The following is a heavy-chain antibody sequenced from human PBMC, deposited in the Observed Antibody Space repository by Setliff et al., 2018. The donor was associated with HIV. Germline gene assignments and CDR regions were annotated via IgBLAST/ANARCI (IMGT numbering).Heavy chain of an antibody. Sequence: PSETLSLTCAVYGGSFSDYYWSWIRQPPRKRLEWIGELNDSGSTNYNPSLKSRVTISIETSKNQFSLRVTSVTAADTAVYYCAGDRGVANYFDYWGHGTLVTVSS. CDR1: GGSFSDYY. V-gene: IGHV4-34*01. D-gene: IGHD3-10*01. CDR3: AGDRGVANYFDY. J-gene: IGHJ4*01. CDR2: LNDSGST.